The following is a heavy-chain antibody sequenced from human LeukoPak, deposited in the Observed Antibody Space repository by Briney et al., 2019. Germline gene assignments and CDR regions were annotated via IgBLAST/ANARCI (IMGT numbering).Heavy chain of an antibody. J-gene: IGHJ6*02. CDR2: LYAGGDT. Sequence: GGSLRLSCAASEFTVSNNYMSWVRQAPGKGLEWVSVLYAGGDTYYADSVKGRFTISRDNSKNTLYLQMHSLRAEDTAVYYCAGRTTGSPYYYYGMDVWGQGTTVTVSS. D-gene: IGHD1-1*01. V-gene: IGHV3-66*02. CDR1: EFTVSNNY. CDR3: AGRTTGSPYYYYGMDV.